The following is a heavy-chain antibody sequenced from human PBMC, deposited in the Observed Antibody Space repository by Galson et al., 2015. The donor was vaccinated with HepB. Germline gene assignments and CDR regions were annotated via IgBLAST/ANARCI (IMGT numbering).Heavy chain of an antibody. CDR2: IKQDGSEK. CDR3: ARGYAPDY. CDR1: GFTFSSYW. J-gene: IGHJ4*02. V-gene: IGHV3-7*01. D-gene: IGHD1-1*01. Sequence: SLRLSCAASGFTFSSYWMTWVRQTPGKGLECVANIKQDGSEKSYVDSVEGRFTISRDNAKNSLHLQMNSLRVEDTALYYCARGYAPDYWGQGTLVTVSS.